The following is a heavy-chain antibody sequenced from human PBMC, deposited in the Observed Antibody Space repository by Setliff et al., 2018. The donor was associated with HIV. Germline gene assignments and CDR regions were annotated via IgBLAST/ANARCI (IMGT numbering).Heavy chain of an antibody. CDR3: ARDHNSGTLHAFDL. CDR1: GDPINSHY. CDR2: ISYSEYT. J-gene: IGHJ3*01. V-gene: IGHV4-59*11. Sequence: PSETLSLTCTVSGDPINSHYWSWIRQPPGEGLEWIGHISYSEYTNYNPSLESRVTISLDTSKKHFSLDLYSVTAADTAVYYCARDHNSGTLHAFDLWGQGTKVTVSS. D-gene: IGHD1-26*01.